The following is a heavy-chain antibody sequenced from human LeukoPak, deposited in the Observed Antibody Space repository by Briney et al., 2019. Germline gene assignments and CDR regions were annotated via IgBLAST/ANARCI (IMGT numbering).Heavy chain of an antibody. CDR3: ARDAARPTRGYSYGYFDY. J-gene: IGHJ4*02. Sequence: SGGSLRLSCAASGFTFSSYAMSWVRQAPGKGLEWVSAISGSGGSTYYADSVKGRFTISRDNSKNTLYLQMNSLRAEDTAVYYCARDAARPTRGYSYGYFDYWGQGTLVTVSS. D-gene: IGHD5-18*01. V-gene: IGHV3-23*01. CDR2: ISGSGGST. CDR1: GFTFSSYA.